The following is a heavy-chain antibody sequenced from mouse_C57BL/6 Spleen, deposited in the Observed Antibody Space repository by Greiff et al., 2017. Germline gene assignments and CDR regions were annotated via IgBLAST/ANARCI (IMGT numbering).Heavy chain of an antibody. CDR1: GYTFTSYG. D-gene: IGHD2-4*01. J-gene: IGHJ2*01. Sequence: VQGVESGAELARPGASVKLSCKASGYTFTSYGISWVKQRTGQGLEWIGEIYPRSGNTYYNEKFKGKATLTADKSSSTAYMELRSLTSEDSAVYFCASGGDYDVLYYFDYWGQGTTLTVSS. CDR3: ASGGDYDVLYYFDY. V-gene: IGHV1-81*01. CDR2: IYPRSGNT.